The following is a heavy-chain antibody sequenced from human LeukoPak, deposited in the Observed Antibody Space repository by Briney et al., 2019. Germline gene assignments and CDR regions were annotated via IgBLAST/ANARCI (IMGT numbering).Heavy chain of an antibody. CDR3: AARITIFGVVITHDY. D-gene: IGHD3-3*01. CDR2: ISGSGGST. Sequence: GGSLRLSCAASGFTFSSYAMSWVRQAPGKGLEWVSAISGSGGSTYYADSVKGRFTISRDNSKNTLYLQMNSLRAEDTAVYYCAARITIFGVVITHDYWGQGTLVTVSS. CDR1: GFTFSSYA. J-gene: IGHJ4*02. V-gene: IGHV3-23*01.